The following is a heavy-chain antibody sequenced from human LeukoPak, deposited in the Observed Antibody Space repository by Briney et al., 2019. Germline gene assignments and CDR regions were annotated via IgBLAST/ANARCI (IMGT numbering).Heavy chain of an antibody. V-gene: IGHV4-34*01. J-gene: IGHJ4*02. CDR3: ARGPRRIRRVFDY. CDR1: GGSFSGYY. CDR2: INHSGST. Sequence: PSETLSLTCAVYGGSFSGYYWSWIRQPPGKGVEWIGEINHSGSTNYNPSLKSRVTISVDTSKNQFSLKLSSVTAADTAVYYCARGPRRIRRVFDYWGQGTLVTVSS.